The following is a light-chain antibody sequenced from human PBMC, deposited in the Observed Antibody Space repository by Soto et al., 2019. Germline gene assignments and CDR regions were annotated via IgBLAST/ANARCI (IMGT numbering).Light chain of an antibody. V-gene: IGKV3-20*01. CDR2: GAS. J-gene: IGKJ1*01. Sequence: EVVLTQSPGTLSLSPRERATLSCRASQSVSNNYLAWYQHKPGQAPRLLIYGASNRAPGIPERFSGSGSGPDFTLTISRLEPEDFAVYYCQQYADSPRTFGQGTLVEVK. CDR3: QQYADSPRT. CDR1: QSVSNNY.